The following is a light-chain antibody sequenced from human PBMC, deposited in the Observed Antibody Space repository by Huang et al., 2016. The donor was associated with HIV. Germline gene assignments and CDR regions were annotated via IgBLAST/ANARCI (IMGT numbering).Light chain of an antibody. CDR3: QQYNNWPLYT. J-gene: IGKJ2*01. CDR1: QSVSIN. Sequence: EIVMTQSPATLSESPGERATLSCRASQSVSINLVWYQQKPGQAPGLLIYGASPRATGIPARFSGSGSGTEFTLTISSLESEDFAVYYCQQYNNWPLYTFGQGTKLEIK. V-gene: IGKV3-15*01. CDR2: GAS.